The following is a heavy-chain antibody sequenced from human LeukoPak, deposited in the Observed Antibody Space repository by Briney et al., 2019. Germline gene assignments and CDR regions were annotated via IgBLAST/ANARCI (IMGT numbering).Heavy chain of an antibody. CDR1: GFTFSSYG. D-gene: IGHD5-18*01. CDR2: ISYDGSNK. Sequence: GRSLRLSCAASGFTFSSYGMHWVRQAPGKGLEWVAVISYDGSNKYYADSVKGRFTISRGNSKNTLYLQMNSLRAEDTAVYYCAKDSRIQLWLMGTYDAFDIWGQGTMVTVFS. V-gene: IGHV3-30*18. CDR3: AKDSRIQLWLMGTYDAFDI. J-gene: IGHJ3*02.